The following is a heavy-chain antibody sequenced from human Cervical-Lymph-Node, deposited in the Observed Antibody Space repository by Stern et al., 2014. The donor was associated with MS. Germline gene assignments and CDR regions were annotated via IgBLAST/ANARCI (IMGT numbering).Heavy chain of an antibody. V-gene: IGHV5-51*01. J-gene: IGHJ6*02. CDR3: ARHRQQTLYGMDV. CDR1: GYSFTKYW. D-gene: IGHD6-13*01. CDR2: IYPGDSAT. Sequence: EMQLVESGAEVKKPGESLKISCKGSGYSFTKYWIGWVRQMPGKGLEWMGVIYPGDSATNYSPAFQGRVTISADKSISTAYLQWSSLKASDTAMYYCARHRQQTLYGMDVWGQGTTVTVSS.